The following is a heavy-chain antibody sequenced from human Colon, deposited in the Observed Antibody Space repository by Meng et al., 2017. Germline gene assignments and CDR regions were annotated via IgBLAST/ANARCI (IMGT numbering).Heavy chain of an antibody. CDR2: MSDSGTT. CDR1: GGPNKSGGYH. Sequence: QVHLHESGPGLVRPSDDLSLVCTVSGGPNKSGGYHWSWVRQHPGKGLEYIGFMSDSGTTDYNPSLRSRVSISEIGSSKNQFSLTLRSVTAADTATYFCARDTLYGTDYWGQGGLVTVSS. D-gene: IGHD4-17*01. V-gene: IGHV4-31*03. J-gene: IGHJ4*02. CDR3: ARDTLYGTDY.